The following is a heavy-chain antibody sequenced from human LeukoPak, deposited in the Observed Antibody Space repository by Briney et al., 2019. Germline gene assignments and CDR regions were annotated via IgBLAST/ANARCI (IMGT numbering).Heavy chain of an antibody. D-gene: IGHD2-2*01. V-gene: IGHV1-2*02. J-gene: IGHJ4*02. Sequence: GASVKVSCKASGYTFTDYYMHWVRQAPGQGLEWMGWINPNSGGTNFAQRFQGRVTMTRDTSITTAYMELSRLRSDDTAVYYCAREYCSKTSCYGGGHDYWGQGTLVTVSS. CDR2: INPNSGGT. CDR1: GYTFTDYY. CDR3: AREYCSKTSCYGGGHDY.